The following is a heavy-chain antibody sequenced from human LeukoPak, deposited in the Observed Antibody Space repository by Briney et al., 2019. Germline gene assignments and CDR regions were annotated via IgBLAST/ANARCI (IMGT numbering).Heavy chain of an antibody. J-gene: IGHJ3*02. CDR1: GFTFSSYA. Sequence: GRSLRLSCAASGFTFSSYAMHWVRQAPGKGLEWVAVISYDGSNKYYADSVKGRFTISRDNSKNTLYLQMNSLRAEDTAVYYCAKALSTGDDAFDIWGQGTMVTVSS. CDR3: AKALSTGDDAFDI. D-gene: IGHD7-27*01. CDR2: ISYDGSNK. V-gene: IGHV3-30-3*01.